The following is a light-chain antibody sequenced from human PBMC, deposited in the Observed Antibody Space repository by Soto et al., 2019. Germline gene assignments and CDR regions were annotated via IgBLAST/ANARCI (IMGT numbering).Light chain of an antibody. CDR2: AAS. Sequence: EIVLTQSPGTLSLSPGERATLSCRASQSVSNSYLAWYQQKPGQAPRLLIYAASSRATGIPDRFSGSGSGTDFTLTISRLEPEDFAVYYCQHYGSSPSYTFXQGTKVDIK. CDR3: QHYGSSPSYT. V-gene: IGKV3-20*01. J-gene: IGKJ2*01. CDR1: QSVSNSY.